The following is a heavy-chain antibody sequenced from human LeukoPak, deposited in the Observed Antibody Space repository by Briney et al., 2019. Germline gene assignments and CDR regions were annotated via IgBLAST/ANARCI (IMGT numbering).Heavy chain of an antibody. Sequence: PGGSLRLSCAASGFTFSSYGMHWVRQAPGKGLEWVAFIRYDGSNKYYADSVKGRFTISRGNSKNTLYLQMNSLRAEDTAVYYCAKGGGITYPIWGQGTMVTVSS. V-gene: IGHV3-30*02. J-gene: IGHJ3*02. CDR3: AKGGGITYPI. D-gene: IGHD2-15*01. CDR2: IRYDGSNK. CDR1: GFTFSSYG.